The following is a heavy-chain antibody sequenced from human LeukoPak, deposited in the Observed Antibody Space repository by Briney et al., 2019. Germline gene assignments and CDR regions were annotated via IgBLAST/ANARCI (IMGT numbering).Heavy chain of an antibody. V-gene: IGHV1-18*01. CDR1: GYTFTSYG. CDR2: ISAYNGNT. D-gene: IGHD6-6*01. CDR3: ARSGNIAARPLKRGPFDY. J-gene: IGHJ4*02. Sequence: ASVKVSCKASGYTFTSYGISWVRQTPGQGLEWMGWISAYNGNTNYAQKLQGRVTITADESTSTAYMELSSLRSEDTAVYYCARSGNIAARPLKRGPFDYWGQGTLVTVSS.